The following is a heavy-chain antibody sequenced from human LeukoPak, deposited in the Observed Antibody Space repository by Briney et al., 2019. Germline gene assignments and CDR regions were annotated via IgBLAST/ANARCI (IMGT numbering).Heavy chain of an antibody. CDR3: AKDHCSNGVCSGLDP. V-gene: IGHV3-23*01. D-gene: IGHD2-8*01. CDR1: GLTFSSYA. Sequence: GGSLRLSCAASGLTFSSYAMSWVRQAPGKGLEWVSVISGSGGSTSYADSVKGRFTISRDNSKNTLYLRMNSLRAEDTAVYYCAKDHCSNGVCSGLDPWGQGTLVTVSS. CDR2: ISGSGGST. J-gene: IGHJ5*02.